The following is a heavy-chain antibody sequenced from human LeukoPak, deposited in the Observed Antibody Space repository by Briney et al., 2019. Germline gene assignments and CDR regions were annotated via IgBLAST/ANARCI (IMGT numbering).Heavy chain of an antibody. CDR2: ISGSGGST. V-gene: IGHV3-23*01. CDR3: AKIVSPVATMVKDY. D-gene: IGHD5-12*01. J-gene: IGHJ4*02. CDR1: GFTFSSYA. Sequence: GGSLRLSCAGSGFTFSSYAMSWVRQAPGKGLEWVSAISGSGGSTYYADSVKGRFTIYRDNSKNTLYLQMNSLRAEDTAVYYCAKIVSPVATMVKDYSGQGTPVTVSS.